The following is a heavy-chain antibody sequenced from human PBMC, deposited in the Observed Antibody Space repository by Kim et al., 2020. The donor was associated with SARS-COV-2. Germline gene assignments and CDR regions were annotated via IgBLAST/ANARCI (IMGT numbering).Heavy chain of an antibody. D-gene: IGHD3-22*01. CDR2: ISGSGGST. Sequence: GGSLRLSCAASGFTFSSYAMSWVRQAPGKGLEWVSAISGSGGSTYYADSVKGRFTISRDNSKNTLYLQMNSLRAEDTAVYYCAKPRPYDSSGYYYVGFDYWGQGTLVTVSS. V-gene: IGHV3-23*01. CDR3: AKPRPYDSSGYYYVGFDY. CDR1: GFTFSSYA. J-gene: IGHJ4*02.